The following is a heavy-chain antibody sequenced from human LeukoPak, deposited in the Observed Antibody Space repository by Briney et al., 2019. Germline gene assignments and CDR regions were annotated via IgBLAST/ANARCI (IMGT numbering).Heavy chain of an antibody. J-gene: IGHJ4*02. Sequence: GGSLRLSCAASGFTFKNYAMHWVRQTPGKGLEWVALILYEGTVQYYADSVKGRFTISRDNSKNTMFLQMNSLSADDTAVYYCARGRGSWYGVYFDYWGQGTLVTVSS. V-gene: IGHV3-30-3*01. CDR3: ARGRGSWYGVYFDY. D-gene: IGHD6-13*01. CDR1: GFTFKNYA. CDR2: ILYEGTVQ.